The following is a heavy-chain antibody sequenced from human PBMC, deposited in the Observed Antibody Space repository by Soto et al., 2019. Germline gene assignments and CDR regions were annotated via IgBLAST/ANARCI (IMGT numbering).Heavy chain of an antibody. Sequence: GGSLRLSCAASAISFNTYGVTWVRQAPGKGLEWVSTVTVTGGSTYYADSVKGRFTISRDRPNYTVSLLLNSLRVEDTAIYYCAGQRSPEGWFDPWGQGTLVTVSS. CDR3: AGQRSPEGWFDP. D-gene: IGHD3-10*01. V-gene: IGHV3-23*01. CDR1: AISFNTYG. J-gene: IGHJ5*02. CDR2: VTVTGGST.